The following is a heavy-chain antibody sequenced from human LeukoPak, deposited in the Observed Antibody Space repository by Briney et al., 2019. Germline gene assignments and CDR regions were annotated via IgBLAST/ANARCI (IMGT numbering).Heavy chain of an antibody. CDR3: ARGMVGATYFDY. J-gene: IGHJ4*02. V-gene: IGHV3-33*01. Sequence: GGSLRLSCAASGFTFSSYGMHWVRQAPGKGLEWVAVIWYDGINKYCADSVKGRFTISRDNSKNTLYLQMNGLRAEDTAVYYCARGMVGATYFDYWGQGTLVTVSS. D-gene: IGHD1-26*01. CDR1: GFTFSSYG. CDR2: IWYDGINK.